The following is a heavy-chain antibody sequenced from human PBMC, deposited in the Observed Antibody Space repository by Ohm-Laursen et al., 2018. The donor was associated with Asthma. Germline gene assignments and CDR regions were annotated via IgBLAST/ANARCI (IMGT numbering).Heavy chain of an antibody. D-gene: IGHD3-10*01. CDR1: GFTFSSYA. J-gene: IGHJ5*02. CDR3: ATKRGSWFDP. Sequence: LSCSASGFTFSSYAMGWVRQAPGKGLEWVSSISGSGGSTYYADSVKGRFTISGDNSKNTLYLQMNSLRAEDTAVYYCATKRGSWFDPWGQGTLVTVSS. V-gene: IGHV3-23*01. CDR2: ISGSGGST.